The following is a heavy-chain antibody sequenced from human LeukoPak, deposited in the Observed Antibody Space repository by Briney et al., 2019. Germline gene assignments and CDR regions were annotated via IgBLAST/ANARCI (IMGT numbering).Heavy chain of an antibody. Sequence: PSETLSLTCTVSGGSISSYYWSWIRQPPGKGLEWIGYTYYSGSTNYNPSLKSRVTISVDTSKNQFSLKLSSVTAADTAVHYCARAYDKDAFDIWGQGTMVTVSS. CDR3: ARAYDKDAFDI. J-gene: IGHJ3*02. V-gene: IGHV4-59*01. CDR1: GGSISSYY. D-gene: IGHD3-16*01. CDR2: TYYSGST.